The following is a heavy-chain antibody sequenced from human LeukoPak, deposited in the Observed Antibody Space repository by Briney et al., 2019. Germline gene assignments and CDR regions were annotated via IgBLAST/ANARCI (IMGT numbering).Heavy chain of an antibody. CDR2: INHSGST. Sequence: SETLSLTCAVYGGSFSGYYWSWIRQPPGKGLEWIGEINHSGSTNYDPSLKRRVTISVDTSKNQFSLKLSSMTAADTAVYYCARLEYGSWYFDYWGQGTLVTVSS. CDR1: GGSFSGYY. CDR3: ARLEYGSWYFDY. J-gene: IGHJ4*02. V-gene: IGHV4-34*01. D-gene: IGHD3-10*01.